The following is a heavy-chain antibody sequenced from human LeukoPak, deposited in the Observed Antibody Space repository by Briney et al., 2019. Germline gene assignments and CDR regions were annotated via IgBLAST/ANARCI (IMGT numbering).Heavy chain of an antibody. V-gene: IGHV3-33*01. CDR2: IWNDGSKK. CDR3: ARFTGDEDSSYYDY. Sequence: GGFLRLSCAASGFTFSGHGMHWVRQAPGKGLEWAAVIWNDGSKKYYADSVKGRFTISRDNSKNTLYLQMNSLRAEDTAVYFCARFTGDEDSSYYDYWGQGTLVTVSS. CDR1: GFTFSGHG. J-gene: IGHJ4*02. D-gene: IGHD3-22*01.